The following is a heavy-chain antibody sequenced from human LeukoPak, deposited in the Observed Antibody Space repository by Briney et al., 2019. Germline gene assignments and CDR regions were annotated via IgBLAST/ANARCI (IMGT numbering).Heavy chain of an antibody. V-gene: IGHV3-48*03. D-gene: IGHD6-19*01. Sequence: GSLRLSCAASGFIFSSYEMNWVRQAPGKGLEWVSYISSGGTTIYYADSVKGRFTISRDNVKNSLYLQVNSLSAEDTGIYYCARVKGSGWYEVDYWGQGTLVTVSS. CDR3: ARVKGSGWYEVDY. CDR2: ISSGGTTI. J-gene: IGHJ4*02. CDR1: GFIFSSYE.